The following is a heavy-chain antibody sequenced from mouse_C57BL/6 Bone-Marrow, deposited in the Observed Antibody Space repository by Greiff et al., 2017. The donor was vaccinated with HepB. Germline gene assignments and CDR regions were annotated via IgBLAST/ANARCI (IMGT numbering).Heavy chain of an antibody. V-gene: IGHV5-17*01. D-gene: IGHD2-3*01. CDR1: GFTFSDYG. J-gene: IGHJ3*01. CDR3: ARPLYDGYYLWFAY. Sequence: EVQRVESGGGLVKPGGSLKLSCAASGFTFSDYGMHWVRQAPEKGLEWVAYISSGSSTIYYADTVKGRFTISRDNAKNTLFLQMTSLRSEDTAMYYCARPLYDGYYLWFAYWGQGTLVTVSA. CDR2: ISSGSSTI.